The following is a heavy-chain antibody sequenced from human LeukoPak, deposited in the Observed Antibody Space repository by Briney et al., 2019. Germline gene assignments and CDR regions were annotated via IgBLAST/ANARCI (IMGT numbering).Heavy chain of an antibody. CDR3: AKQGNAYDV. CDR1: GFTFSSYA. V-gene: IGHV3-23*01. J-gene: IGHJ3*01. CDR2: ISGSGDNT. Sequence: GRSLRLSCAASGFTFSSYAMHWVRQAPGKGLEWVSSISGSGDNTYYADSVKGRFTISRDNSKNTLYLQMNTLRAEDAALYYCAKQGNAYDVWGQGTLVTVSS.